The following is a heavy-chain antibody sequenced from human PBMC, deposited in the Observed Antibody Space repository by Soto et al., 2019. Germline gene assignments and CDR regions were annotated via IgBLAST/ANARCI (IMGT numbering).Heavy chain of an antibody. D-gene: IGHD6-6*01. CDR3: ARESRTPSSLAYYYYYGMDV. CDR2: ISAYNGNT. V-gene: IGHV1-18*04. CDR1: GYTFTSYG. Sequence: QVPLVQSGAEVKKPGASVKVSCKASGYTFTSYGISWVRQAPGQGLEWMGWISAYNGNTNYAQKFQGRVTITADESTSTAYMELSSLRSEDTAVYYCARESRTPSSLAYYYYYGMDVWGQGTTVTVSS. J-gene: IGHJ6*02.